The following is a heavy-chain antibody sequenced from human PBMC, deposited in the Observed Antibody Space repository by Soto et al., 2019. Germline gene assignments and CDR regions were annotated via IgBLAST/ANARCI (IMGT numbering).Heavy chain of an antibody. J-gene: IGHJ6*02. CDR2: INPSGGST. CDR3: ARDLGWGSSSRNYYYGMDV. V-gene: IGHV1-46*01. CDR1: GYTFTSYY. D-gene: IGHD6-6*01. Sequence: ASVKVSCKASGYTFTSYYMHWVRQAPGQGLEWMGIINPSGGSTSYAQKFQGRVTMTRDTSTSTVYMELSSLRSEDTAVYYCARDLGWGSSSRNYYYGMDVWGQGTTVTVS.